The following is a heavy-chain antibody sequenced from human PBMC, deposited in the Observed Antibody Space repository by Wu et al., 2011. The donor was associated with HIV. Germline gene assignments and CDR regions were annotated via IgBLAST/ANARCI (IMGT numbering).Heavy chain of an antibody. CDR3: ARVARVLRFLEWLAGGY. D-gene: IGHD3-3*01. CDR1: EITFSSYG. CDR2: IQYDGTLK. V-gene: IGHV3-30*02. Sequence: LVEVWGRAWVRXGGVPSRLSCVASEITFSSYGVHWVRQAPGKGLEWVAFIQYDGTLKHYVDSVRGRFTISRDNHKSTLYLQMSSLRSDDTAVYYCARVARVLRFLEWLAGGYWGQGTLVTVSS. J-gene: IGHJ4*02.